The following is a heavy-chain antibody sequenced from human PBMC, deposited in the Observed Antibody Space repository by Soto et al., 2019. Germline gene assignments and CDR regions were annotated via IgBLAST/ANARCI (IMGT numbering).Heavy chain of an antibody. CDR1: GFTFSNYP. J-gene: IGHJ4*02. CDR2: ISGGGDRT. Sequence: EVQVSESGGGLVQPGGSLRLSCATSGFTFSNYPMNWVRQAPGKGLEWVSGISGGGDRTYYADSVKGRFTIFRDNSKNSVSLRMNSMRVEDTAVYYCARRVWGQGTLVTASS. V-gene: IGHV3-23*01. CDR3: ARRV.